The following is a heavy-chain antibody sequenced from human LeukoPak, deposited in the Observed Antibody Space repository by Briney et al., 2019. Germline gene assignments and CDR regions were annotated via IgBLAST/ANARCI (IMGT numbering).Heavy chain of an antibody. J-gene: IGHJ4*02. Sequence: PSETLSLTCTVSGGSISSSIYYWVWIRQPPGKGLEWIGSIYYSGSTYYNPSLKSRVTISVDTSKNQFSLTLSSVTAADTAVYYCARVGYNYGHSFDYWGQGTLVTVSS. D-gene: IGHD5-18*01. CDR3: ARVGYNYGHSFDY. CDR2: IYYSGST. CDR1: GGSISSSIYY. V-gene: IGHV4-39*07.